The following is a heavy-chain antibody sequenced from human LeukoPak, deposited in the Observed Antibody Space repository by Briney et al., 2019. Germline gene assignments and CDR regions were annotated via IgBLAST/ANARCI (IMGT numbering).Heavy chain of an antibody. V-gene: IGHV1-46*01. D-gene: IGHD4-17*01. J-gene: IGHJ5*02. CDR3: ARVANGDYGYNWFDP. Sequence: ASVKVSCTASGYTFTSYYMHWVRQAPGQGLEWMGIISPSGGSTSYAQKFQGRVTMTRDTSTSTVYLELSSLRSEDTAVYYCARVANGDYGYNWFDPWGQGTLVTVSS. CDR1: GYTFTSYY. CDR2: ISPSGGST.